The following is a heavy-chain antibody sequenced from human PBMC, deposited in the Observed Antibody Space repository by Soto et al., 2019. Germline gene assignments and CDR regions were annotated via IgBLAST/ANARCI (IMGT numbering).Heavy chain of an antibody. Sequence: GGSLRLSCAASGFTFSSYGMHWVRQAPGKGLEWVAVISYDGSNKYYADSVKGRFTISRDNSKNTLKLQMNSLRAEDTAVYYCAKDMGTGLIYYYYGMDVWGQGTTVTVSS. D-gene: IGHD5-18*01. CDR3: AKDMGTGLIYYYYGMDV. J-gene: IGHJ6*02. CDR2: ISYDGSNK. CDR1: GFTFSSYG. V-gene: IGHV3-30*18.